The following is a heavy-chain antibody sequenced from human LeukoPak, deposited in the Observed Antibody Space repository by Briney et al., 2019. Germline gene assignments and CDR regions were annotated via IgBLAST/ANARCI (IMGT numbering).Heavy chain of an antibody. CDR1: GFTFRIYV. Sequence: GGSLRLSCAASGFTFRIYVIHWVRQAPGKGLEWVAVTSSDLNVKLYADSVKGRFTISRDNSRSTLYLQMNSLRPEDTAIYYCAREGYYGSGSPPSLYFDYWGQGTLVTVSS. CDR2: TSSDLNVK. CDR3: AREGYYGSGSPPSLYFDY. V-gene: IGHV3-30-3*01. J-gene: IGHJ4*02. D-gene: IGHD3-10*01.